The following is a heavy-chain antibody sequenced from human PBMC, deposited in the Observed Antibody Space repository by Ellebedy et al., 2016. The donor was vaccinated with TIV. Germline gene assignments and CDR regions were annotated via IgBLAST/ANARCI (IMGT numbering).Heavy chain of an antibody. CDR2: IYYTGST. J-gene: IGHJ3*02. V-gene: IGHV4-39*07. D-gene: IGHD1-14*01. CDR1: GGSISSNTHY. CDR3: AKALLRTGPPADFDI. Sequence: MPSETLSLTCTVSGGSISSNTHYRGWIRQPPGKGLEWIGTIYYTGSTYYNPSLESRVTVSVDTSKNQFSLKLSSVTAADTAVYYCAKALLRTGPPADFDIWGQGAMVVVSS.